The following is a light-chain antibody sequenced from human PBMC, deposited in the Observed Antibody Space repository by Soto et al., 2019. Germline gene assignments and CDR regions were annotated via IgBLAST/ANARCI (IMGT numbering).Light chain of an antibody. J-gene: IGLJ1*01. CDR3: CSYGKV. V-gene: IGLV2-23*01. CDR2: EGT. CDR1: SRSVDSYDF. Sequence: QSALTQPASVSGSPGQSIIISCTGISRSVDSYDFVSWYQQHPGKAPKLIIYEGTQRPSGVSNRFSGSKSDNAASLTISGLQAEDEADYYCCSYGKVFGTATKVTVL.